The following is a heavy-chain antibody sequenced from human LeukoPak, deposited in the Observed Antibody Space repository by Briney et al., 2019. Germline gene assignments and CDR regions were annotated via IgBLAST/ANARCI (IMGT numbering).Heavy chain of an antibody. CDR1: EFTFRNYW. CDR2: ITSDGTTR. Sequence: GGSLRLSCAASEFTFRNYWMQWVRQAPGKGLVWVSHITSDGTTRTYADSVKGRFTISRDNAKNTLYLQMNSLRAEDTAVYYCVRDNYGVDYWGQGTLVTVSS. V-gene: IGHV3-74*01. CDR3: VRDNYGVDY. D-gene: IGHD3-10*01. J-gene: IGHJ4*02.